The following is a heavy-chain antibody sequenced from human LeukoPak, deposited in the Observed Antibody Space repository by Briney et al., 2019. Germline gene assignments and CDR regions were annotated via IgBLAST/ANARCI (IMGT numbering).Heavy chain of an antibody. CDR3: ARDSKVGGWYSD. D-gene: IGHD6-19*01. CDR1: GGSISSGDYY. CDR2: IYYSGST. V-gene: IGHV4-30-4*01. Sequence: PSETLSLTCTVSGGSISSGDYYWSWIRQPPGKGLEWIGYIYYSGSTYYNPSLKSRVTISVDTSKNQFSLKLSSVTAADTAVYYCARDSKVGGWYSDWGQGTLVTVSS. J-gene: IGHJ4*02.